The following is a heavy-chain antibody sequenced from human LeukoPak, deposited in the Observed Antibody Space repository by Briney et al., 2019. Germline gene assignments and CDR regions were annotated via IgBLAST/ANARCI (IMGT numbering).Heavy chain of an antibody. V-gene: IGHV1-46*01. CDR1: GYTFTSYY. CDR3: ATSPFWSGYYPHFDY. D-gene: IGHD3-3*01. J-gene: IGHJ4*02. Sequence: ASVKVSCKASGYTFTSYYMHWMRQAPGQGLEWMGIINPSGGSTSYAQKFQGRVTMTRDMSTSTVYMELSSLRSEDTAVYYCATSPFWSGYYPHFDYWGQGTLVTVSS. CDR2: INPSGGST.